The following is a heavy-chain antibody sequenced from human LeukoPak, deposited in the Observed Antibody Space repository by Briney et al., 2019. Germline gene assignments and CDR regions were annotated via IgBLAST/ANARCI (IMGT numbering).Heavy chain of an antibody. D-gene: IGHD4-17*01. CDR2: VLSSGDT. J-gene: IGHJ5*02. CDR3: ARHDHSDFGDPNWFDP. CDR1: GGSLSSSPHY. V-gene: IGHV4-39*01. Sequence: ASETLSLTCSVSGGSLSSSPHYWGWIRQSPGKGLGWIGSVLSSGDTFYNPSLMSRVTVSVDTSKNQFSLNLNSVIAADTAIFYCARHDHSDFGDPNWFDPWGQGTLVTVSS.